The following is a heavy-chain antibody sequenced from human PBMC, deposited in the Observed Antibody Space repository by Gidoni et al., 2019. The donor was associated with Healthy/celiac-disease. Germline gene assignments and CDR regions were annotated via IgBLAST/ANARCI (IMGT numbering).Heavy chain of an antibody. J-gene: IGHJ6*02. CDR2: IHTSGST. D-gene: IGHD3-16*02. CDR3: ARDLSGWKGPYDYVWGSCRGLPGYYYGMDV. Sequence: QVQLQESGPGLVTPSQTLSLTCPVSGGAIRSVSYSWSWHRHPARQGPEWIGRIHTSGSTNYNPSLKSRGTISVDTSKNQFSLKLSSVTAADTAVYYCARDLSGWKGPYDYVWGSCRGLPGYYYGMDVWGQGTTVTVSS. CDR1: GGAIRSVSYS. V-gene: IGHV4-61*02.